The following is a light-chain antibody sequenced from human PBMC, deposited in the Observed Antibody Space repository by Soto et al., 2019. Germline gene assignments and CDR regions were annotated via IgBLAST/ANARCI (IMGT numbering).Light chain of an antibody. V-gene: IGKV3-15*01. CDR2: GAS. Sequence: EIVLTQSPATLSVSPGERATLSCRASQSVSSNLAWYQQKPCQAPRLLIYGASTRATGIPARFSGSGSGTEFTLTISSLQYEDFAVYYCHQYKNWRPLTFGGGTKVEIK. CDR1: QSVSSN. CDR3: HQYKNWRPLT. J-gene: IGKJ4*01.